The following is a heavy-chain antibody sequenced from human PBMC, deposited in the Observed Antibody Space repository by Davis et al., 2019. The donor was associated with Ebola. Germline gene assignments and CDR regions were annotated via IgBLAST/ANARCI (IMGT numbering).Heavy chain of an antibody. V-gene: IGHV3-7*01. J-gene: IGHJ4*02. D-gene: IGHD3-22*01. CDR2: IKQDGSEK. CDR1: GFTSSSYW. Sequence: PGGSLRLSCPASGFTSSSYWMSWVRQAPGKGLEWVANIKQDGSEKYYVDSVKGRFTTSRDNAKNSLYLQMNSLRAEDTAVYYCARDDKTYYYDSSSYNYGIAMGIDYWGQGTLVTVSS. CDR3: ARDDKTYYYDSSSYNYGIAMGIDY.